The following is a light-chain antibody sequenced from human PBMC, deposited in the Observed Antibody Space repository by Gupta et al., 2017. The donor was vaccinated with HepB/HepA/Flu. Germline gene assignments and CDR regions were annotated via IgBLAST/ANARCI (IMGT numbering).Light chain of an antibody. CDR2: RNN. CDR1: HHG. V-gene: IGLV10-54*04. CDR3: STWDSSLRGYV. Sequence: QAGLTQPPSVSTGLRQTATLTCSGNHHGVAWLQQHQGHPPKLLFFRNNSRPSGISERFSVSRSGNTASLTITGLQPEDEADYYCSTWDSSLRGYVFGPGTKVTVL. J-gene: IGLJ1*01.